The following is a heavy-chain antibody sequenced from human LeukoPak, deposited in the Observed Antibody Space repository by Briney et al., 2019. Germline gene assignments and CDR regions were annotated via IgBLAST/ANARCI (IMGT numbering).Heavy chain of an antibody. CDR3: ARDYCSGGSCYFHVFDV. CDR1: GDSISSGGYY. Sequence: SETLSLTCTVSGDSISSGGYYCSWLRQPPGKGLEWIGYIYHSGESYFNPSLKSRVTMSVDKSKNQFSLNLTSVTAADTAVYYCARDYCSGGSCYFHVFDVWGQGTTVTVSS. CDR2: IYHSGES. J-gene: IGHJ3*01. V-gene: IGHV4-30-2*01. D-gene: IGHD2-15*01.